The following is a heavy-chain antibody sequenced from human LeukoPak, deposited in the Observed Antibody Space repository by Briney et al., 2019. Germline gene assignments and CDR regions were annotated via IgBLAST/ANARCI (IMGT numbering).Heavy chain of an antibody. D-gene: IGHD3-9*01. CDR2: ISGSGGST. J-gene: IGHJ3*02. V-gene: IGHV3-23*01. CDR1: GFTFSSYA. Sequence: PGGSLRLSCAASGFTFSSYAMSWVRQAPGTGLEWVSAISGSGGSTYYADSVKGRFTISRDNSKNTLYLQMNSLRAEDTAVYYCARDPTPRNDILTGHNAFDIWGQGTMVTVSS. CDR3: ARDPTPRNDILTGHNAFDI.